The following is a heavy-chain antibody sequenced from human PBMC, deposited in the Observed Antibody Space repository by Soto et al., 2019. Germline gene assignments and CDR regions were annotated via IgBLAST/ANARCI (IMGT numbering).Heavy chain of an antibody. CDR1: GGSLSGYN. J-gene: IGHJ5*02. CDR2: INHSGST. Sequence: SETLFLTCAVYGGSLSGYNWSWIRQPPGKGLEWIGEINHSGSTNYNPSLKSRVTISVDTSKNQFSLKLSSVTAADTAVYYCARGPFLSDSSGWYRANWFAPWGQGTLVTVSS. V-gene: IGHV4-34*01. CDR3: ARGPFLSDSSGWYRANWFAP. D-gene: IGHD6-19*01.